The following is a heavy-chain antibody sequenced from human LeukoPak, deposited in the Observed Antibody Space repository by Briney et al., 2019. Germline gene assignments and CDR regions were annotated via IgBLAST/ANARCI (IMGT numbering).Heavy chain of an antibody. J-gene: IGHJ6*03. CDR1: GFTFSSYW. CDR2: INSDGSST. CDR3: ARADYGSGSYYNWNYYYYYMDV. Sequence: GGSLRLSCAASGFTFSSYWMHWVRQAPGKGLVWVSRINSDGSSTSYADSVKGRFTISRDNAKNTLYLQMNSLRAEDTAVYYCARADYGSGSYYNWNYYYYYMDVWGKGTTVTISS. D-gene: IGHD3-10*01. V-gene: IGHV3-74*01.